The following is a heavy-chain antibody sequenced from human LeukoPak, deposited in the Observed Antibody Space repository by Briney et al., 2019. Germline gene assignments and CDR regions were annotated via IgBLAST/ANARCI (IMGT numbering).Heavy chain of an antibody. J-gene: IGHJ3*02. D-gene: IGHD2-8*02. Sequence: GGSLRLSCAASGFTLNNAWMSWVRQAPGKGLEWVGRIKSKADGGTPDYAAPVKDRFIISRDDSKNMLYLQMNSLNAEDTAVHPCVTSRLQRSRYEYWGAFHIWGQGTMVTVSS. CDR3: VTSRLQRSRYEYWGAFHI. CDR2: IKSKADGGTP. V-gene: IGHV3-15*01. CDR1: GFTLNNAW.